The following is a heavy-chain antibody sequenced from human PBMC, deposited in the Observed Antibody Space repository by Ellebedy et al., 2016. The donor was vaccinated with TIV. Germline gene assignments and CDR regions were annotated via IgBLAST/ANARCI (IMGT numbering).Heavy chain of an antibody. CDR2: MNPNSGNT. CDR1: GYTFTSYD. CDR3: ARVLRYPGWFDP. D-gene: IGHD3-9*01. J-gene: IGHJ5*02. Sequence: ASVKVSXXASGYTFTSYDINWVRQATGQGLEWMGWMNPNSGNTGYAQKFQGRVTMTRNTSISTAYMELSSLRSEDTAVYYCARVLRYPGWFDPWGQGTLVTVSS. V-gene: IGHV1-8*01.